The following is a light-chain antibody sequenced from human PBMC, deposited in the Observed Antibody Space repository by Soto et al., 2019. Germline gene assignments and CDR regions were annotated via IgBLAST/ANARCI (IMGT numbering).Light chain of an antibody. V-gene: IGLV2-11*01. CDR3: CSYAGSYTYV. CDR2: DVS. Sequence: QSALTQPASVSGSPGQSITISCTGTSSDVGGYNYVSWYQQHPGKAPKLMISDVSKRPSGVPDRFSGSKSDNTASLTISGLQAEDEADYYCCSYAGSYTYVFGTGTKVTVL. CDR1: SSDVGGYNY. J-gene: IGLJ1*01.